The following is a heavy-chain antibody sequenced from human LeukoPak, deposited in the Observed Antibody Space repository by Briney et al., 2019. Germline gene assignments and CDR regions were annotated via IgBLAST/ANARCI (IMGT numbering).Heavy chain of an antibody. CDR1: GYTFTAYY. CDR2: INPNSGGT. J-gene: IGHJ4*02. V-gene: IGHV1-2*02. Sequence: ASVKVSCKASGYTFTAYYMHWVRQAPGQGLEWMGWINPNSGGTNYAQKFQGRVTMTRDTSITTAYMELSRLTSDDTAVYYCASLSLYCGRTTCQGDYWGQGTLVTVSS. CDR3: ASLSLYCGRTTCQGDY. D-gene: IGHD2-2*01.